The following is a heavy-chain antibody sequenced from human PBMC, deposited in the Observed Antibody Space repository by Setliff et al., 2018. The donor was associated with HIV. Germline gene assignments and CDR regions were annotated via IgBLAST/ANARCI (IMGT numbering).Heavy chain of an antibody. Sequence: GGSLRLSCAASGFTFSPYWLHWVRQAPGKGLVWVSRINSGGSSTTYADSVKGRFSISRDNAKNTLYLQMNSLRAEETAVYYCARDLSYDYDRSSDTFDYWGQGTLVTVSP. J-gene: IGHJ4*02. CDR3: ARDLSYDYDRSSDTFDY. CDR2: INSGGSST. D-gene: IGHD3-22*01. CDR1: GFTFSPYW. V-gene: IGHV3-74*03.